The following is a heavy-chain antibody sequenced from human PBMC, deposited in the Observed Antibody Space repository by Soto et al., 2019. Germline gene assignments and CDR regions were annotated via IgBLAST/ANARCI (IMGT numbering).Heavy chain of an antibody. V-gene: IGHV3-66*01. D-gene: IGHD6-25*01. Sequence: EVQLVESGGGLVQPGGSLRLSCAASGFSVSSHYMGWVRQAPGQGLEWVSVTYGGGSTYYADSVKGRFTVSRDNSKNTLYLQMNSLRVEDTAVYYCARDGRGSSGWAVLDYWGQGTLVTVSS. J-gene: IGHJ4*02. CDR1: GFSVSSHY. CDR2: TYGGGST. CDR3: ARDGRGSSGWAVLDY.